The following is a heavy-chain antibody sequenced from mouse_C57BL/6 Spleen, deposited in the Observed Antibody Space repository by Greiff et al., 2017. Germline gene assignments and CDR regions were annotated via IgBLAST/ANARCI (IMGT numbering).Heavy chain of an antibody. CDR1: GYTFTSYW. Sequence: QVQLQQPGAELVMPGASVKLSCKASGYTFTSYWMHWVKQRPGQGLEWIGEIDPFDSYTNYNQKFKGKSTFTVDKSSTTAYMQLSSLTSQDSAVYDYASDYYCGSSYEALAVDYWGQGTSVTVSS. CDR2: IDPFDSYT. V-gene: IGHV1-69*01. CDR3: ASDYYCGSSYEALAVDY. J-gene: IGHJ4*01. D-gene: IGHD1-1*01.